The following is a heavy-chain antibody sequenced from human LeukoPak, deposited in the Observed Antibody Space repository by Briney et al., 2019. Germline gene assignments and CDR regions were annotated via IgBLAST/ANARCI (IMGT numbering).Heavy chain of an antibody. Sequence: ASVRVSCKASGGTFSSYAISWVRQAPGQGLEWMGWMNPVSGNAGSAQKFQGRVTLTRDMSMSTAYMELSSLRSDDTAFYYCARAPMGTAALYWGQGTLVTVSS. CDR1: GGTFSSYA. V-gene: IGHV1-8*02. CDR2: MNPVSGNA. CDR3: ARAPMGTAALY. J-gene: IGHJ4*02. D-gene: IGHD2-2*01.